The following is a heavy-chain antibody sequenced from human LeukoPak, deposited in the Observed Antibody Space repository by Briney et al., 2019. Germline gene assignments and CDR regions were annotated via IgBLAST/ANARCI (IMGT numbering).Heavy chain of an antibody. Sequence: PSETLSLTCTVSGGSLSSYFWSWIRQPPGKGLEWTGYIHNSGTTNCNPSLKSRVTVSLDTAKNQFSLKLTSVTAADTAVYFCARSRGGFGDYGSWFDTWGQGTPVTVSS. CDR3: ARSRGGFGDYGSWFDT. CDR1: GGSLSSYF. D-gene: IGHD4-17*01. CDR2: IHNSGTT. V-gene: IGHV4-59*12. J-gene: IGHJ5*02.